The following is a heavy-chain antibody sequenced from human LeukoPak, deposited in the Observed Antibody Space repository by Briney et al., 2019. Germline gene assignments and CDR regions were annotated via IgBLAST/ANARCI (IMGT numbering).Heavy chain of an antibody. D-gene: IGHD3-3*02. J-gene: IGHJ4*02. Sequence: PGGSLRLPCAASGFIDSKTYMTWVRHAPGEGLEWISVIQNDGSKYCAEFRKGRFPVSRDNSKNMLFLRMKSLRVEDTAVYFCSSLARDHWGQGTMVSVSS. CDR3: SSLARDH. CDR2: IQNDGSK. CDR1: GFIDSKTY. V-gene: IGHV3-53*01.